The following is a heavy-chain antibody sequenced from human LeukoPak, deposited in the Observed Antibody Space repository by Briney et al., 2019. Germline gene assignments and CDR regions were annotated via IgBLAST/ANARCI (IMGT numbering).Heavy chain of an antibody. D-gene: IGHD3-10*01. CDR2: IIPIFGIA. Sequence: SVRVSCKASGGTFSSYAITWVRQAPGQGLEWRGGIIPIFGIANYAQKFQGRVTITAVESTSTGYIELSSLRSEDTAVYYCARGITMVRGVIEYFDYWGQGTLVTVSS. CDR1: GGTFSSYA. J-gene: IGHJ4*02. V-gene: IGHV1-69*13. CDR3: ARGITMVRGVIEYFDY.